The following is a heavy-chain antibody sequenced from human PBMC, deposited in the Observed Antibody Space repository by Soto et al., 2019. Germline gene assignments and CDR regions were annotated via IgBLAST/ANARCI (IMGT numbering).Heavy chain of an antibody. Sequence: EVQLVESGGGLVQPGRSLRLSCAASGFTFDDYAMHWVRQAPGKGLEWGSGISWNSGSIGYAASVKGRFTISRDNAKNSLYLQMNSLRAEDTALYYCAKVPGYSGYDNYYFDYWGQGTLVTVSS. CDR3: AKVPGYSGYDNYYFDY. CDR1: GFTFDDYA. CDR2: ISWNSGSI. J-gene: IGHJ4*02. D-gene: IGHD5-12*01. V-gene: IGHV3-9*01.